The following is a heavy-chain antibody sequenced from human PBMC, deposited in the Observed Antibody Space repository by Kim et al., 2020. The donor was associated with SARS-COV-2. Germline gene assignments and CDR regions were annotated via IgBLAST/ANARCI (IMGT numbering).Heavy chain of an antibody. J-gene: IGHJ1*01. Sequence: SETLSLTCTVSGGSISSSSYYWGWIRQPPGKGLEWIGSIYYSGSTYYNQSLKSRVTISVDTSKNQFSLKLSSVTAADTAVYYCARYSSAPEYFQHWGQGTLVTVSS. D-gene: IGHD3-22*01. CDR2: IYYSGST. CDR1: GGSISSSSYY. CDR3: ARYSSAPEYFQH. V-gene: IGHV4-39*07.